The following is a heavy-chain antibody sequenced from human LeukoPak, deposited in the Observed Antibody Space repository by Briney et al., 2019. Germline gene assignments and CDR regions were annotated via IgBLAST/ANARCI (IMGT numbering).Heavy chain of an antibody. V-gene: IGHV1-2*02. Sequence: GASVKVSCKASGYTFTGYYMHWVRQAPGQGLEWMGWINPNSGGTNYAQKFQGRVTMTRDTSISTAYMELSRLRSDDTAVYYCARTTTVTTSDWFDPWGQGTLVTVSS. D-gene: IGHD4-17*01. CDR1: GYTFTGYY. CDR2: INPNSGGT. J-gene: IGHJ5*02. CDR3: ARTTTVTTSDWFDP.